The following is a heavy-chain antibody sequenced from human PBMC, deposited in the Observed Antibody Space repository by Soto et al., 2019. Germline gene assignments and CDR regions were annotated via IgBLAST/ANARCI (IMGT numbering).Heavy chain of an antibody. CDR2: IYPGDSYT. V-gene: IGHV5-51*01. Sequence: PWESLKITCSGSGYSFITYWIAWVRQMPGKGLESMGIIYPGDSYTRYSPSVQAQVTISLATYTKTAYLLSSSLKASETAIYYCSRLLXFLWFGVLPPRDDYFSDWGPGTLVIV. CDR1: GYSFITYW. J-gene: IGHJ4*02. CDR3: SRLLXFLWFGVLPPRDDYFSD. D-gene: IGHD3-10*01.